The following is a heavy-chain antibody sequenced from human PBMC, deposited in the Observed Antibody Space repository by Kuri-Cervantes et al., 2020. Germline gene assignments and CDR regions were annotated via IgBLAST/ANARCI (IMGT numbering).Heavy chain of an antibody. CDR3: ARGWDYYGSGSYYGFDY. V-gene: IGHV1-18*01. Sequence: ASVKVSCKASGYTFTSYGISWVRQAPGQGLEWMGWISAYNGNTNYAQKLQGRVTTTTDTSTSTAYMELRSLRSEDTAVYYCARGWDYYGSGSYYGFDYWGQGTLVTVSS. CDR1: GYTFTSYG. D-gene: IGHD3-10*01. J-gene: IGHJ4*02. CDR2: ISAYNGNT.